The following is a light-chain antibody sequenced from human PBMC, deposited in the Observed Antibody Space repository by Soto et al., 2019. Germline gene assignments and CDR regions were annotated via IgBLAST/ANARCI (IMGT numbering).Light chain of an antibody. V-gene: IGKV1-33*01. CDR3: QQFDSFPLT. J-gene: IGKJ4*01. CDR1: QDITNY. Sequence: DMHMSQSPSSLSASLGDRVTLTLLASQDITNYLNWFQHKPGKAPKLLICDASNLETGVPSRFSGRGSGTDFTLTISSLQPEDIGTYYCQQFDSFPLTFGGGTKVDIK. CDR2: DAS.